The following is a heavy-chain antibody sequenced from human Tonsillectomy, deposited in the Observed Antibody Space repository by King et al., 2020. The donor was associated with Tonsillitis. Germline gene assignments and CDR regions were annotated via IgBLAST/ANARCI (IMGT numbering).Heavy chain of an antibody. Sequence: QLQESGPGLVKPSETLSLTCTVSGGSISSSTYYWGWIRQPPGKGLEWIGSIYRSGGAYYNPSLKSRDTISVDTSKNQFSLRLTSVTAADTAVYYCARMRILKCFDCWGQGTLVTVSS. V-gene: IGHV4-39*07. D-gene: IGHD2/OR15-2a*01. CDR2: IYRSGGA. J-gene: IGHJ4*02. CDR3: ARMRILKCFDC. CDR1: GGSISSSTYY.